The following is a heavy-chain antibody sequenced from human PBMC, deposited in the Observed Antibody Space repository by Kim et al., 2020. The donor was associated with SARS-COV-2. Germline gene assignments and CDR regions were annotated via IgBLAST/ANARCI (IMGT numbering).Heavy chain of an antibody. V-gene: IGHV3-30*18. D-gene: IGHD4-4*01. J-gene: IGHJ4*02. CDR1: GFTFSSYG. CDR2: ISYDGSNK. CDR3: AKAATVGPRTKYYFDY. Sequence: GGSLRLSCAASGFTFSSYGMHWVRQAPGKGLEWVAVISYDGSNKYYADSVKGRFTISRDNSKNTLYLQMNSLRAEDTAVYYCAKAATVGPRTKYYFDYWGQGTLVTVSS.